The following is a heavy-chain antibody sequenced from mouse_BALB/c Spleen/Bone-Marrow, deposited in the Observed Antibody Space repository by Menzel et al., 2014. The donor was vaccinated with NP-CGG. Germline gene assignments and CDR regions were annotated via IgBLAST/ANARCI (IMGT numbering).Heavy chain of an antibody. CDR1: GFNIKDTY. Sequence: DVQLQESGAELVKPGASVKLSRTASGFNIKDTYMHWVKQRPEQGLEWIGRIDTANGNTKYDPKFQGKATITADTSSNTASLQLSSLTSEDTAVYYCARYGNGLMDYWGQGTSVTVSS. V-gene: IGHV14-3*02. CDR2: IDTANGNT. CDR3: ARYGNGLMDY. J-gene: IGHJ4*01. D-gene: IGHD2-1*01.